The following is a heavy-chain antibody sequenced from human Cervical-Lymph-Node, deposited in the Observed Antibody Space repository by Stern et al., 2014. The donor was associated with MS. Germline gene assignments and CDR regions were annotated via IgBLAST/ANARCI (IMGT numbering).Heavy chain of an antibody. D-gene: IGHD4-17*01. J-gene: IGHJ6*02. V-gene: IGHV3-74*03. Sequence: QLVESGGGLLQPGGSVRLSCAASGFTFSDYWMHWVRQAPGKGLVWVARINSDETTREYADSVKGRFTISRDVAKTTLYLQINSLRAEDTAVYYCARERDYGQYYYYGMDVWGQGTTVTVSS. CDR2: INSDETTR. CDR3: ARERDYGQYYYYGMDV. CDR1: GFTFSDYW.